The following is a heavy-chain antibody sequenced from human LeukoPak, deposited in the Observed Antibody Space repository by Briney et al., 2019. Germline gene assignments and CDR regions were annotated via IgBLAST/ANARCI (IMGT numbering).Heavy chain of an antibody. CDR2: IYHSGTT. V-gene: IGHV4-38-2*02. J-gene: IGHJ5*02. CDR1: AYSISNGFL. CDR3: TRLSHVAGAAKVSWFDP. D-gene: IGHD1-26*01. Sequence: SSETLSLTCSVSAYSISNGFLWGWIRQPPGKGLEWIASIYHSGTTYHNPSLKSRVTASVDTSKNQFSLRLSSATAADTAVYYCTRLSHVAGAAKVSWFDPWGQGTLVTVSS.